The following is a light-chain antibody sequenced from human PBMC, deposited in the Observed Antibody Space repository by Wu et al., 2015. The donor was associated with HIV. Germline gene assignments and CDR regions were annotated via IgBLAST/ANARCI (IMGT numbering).Light chain of an antibody. J-gene: IGKJ4*01. CDR2: GAS. CDR3: QQGDSYPLT. V-gene: IGKV1-9*01. CDR1: QGITNF. Sequence: DIQLTQSPSFLSANIGDRVTIACRASQGITNFLAWYQQKPGKAPKLLLYGASTLQSGVPSRFSGSGSGTEFTLTISSLQPEDCATYYCQQGDSYPLTFGGGTKVEMK.